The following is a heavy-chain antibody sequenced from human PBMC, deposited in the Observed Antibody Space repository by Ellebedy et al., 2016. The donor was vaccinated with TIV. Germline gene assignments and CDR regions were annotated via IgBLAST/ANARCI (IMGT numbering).Heavy chain of an antibody. CDR2: IYYSGST. Sequence: SETLSLTCTVSGASITGYYWNWIRQPPGKGLEWIGYIYYSGSTSYNPSLKSRVTVSLDTSKNQFSLNLSSVTAADTAVYYCASARWINYYFDYWGQGALVTVSS. CDR1: GASITGYY. CDR3: ASARWINYYFDY. D-gene: IGHD5-12*01. J-gene: IGHJ4*02. V-gene: IGHV4-59*13.